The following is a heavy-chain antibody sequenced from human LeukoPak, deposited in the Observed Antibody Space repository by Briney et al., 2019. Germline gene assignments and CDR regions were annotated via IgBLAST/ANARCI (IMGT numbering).Heavy chain of an antibody. CDR3: ARSGMGATYYNWFDP. D-gene: IGHD1-26*01. J-gene: IGHJ5*02. CDR2: IIPIFGTA. Sequence: SVKVSCKASGGTFSSYAISWVRQVPGQGPGWMGGIIPIFGTANYAQKFQGRVTITADESTSTAYMELSSLRSEDTAVYYCARSGMGATYYNWFDPWGQGTLVTVSS. CDR1: GGTFSSYA. V-gene: IGHV1-69*01.